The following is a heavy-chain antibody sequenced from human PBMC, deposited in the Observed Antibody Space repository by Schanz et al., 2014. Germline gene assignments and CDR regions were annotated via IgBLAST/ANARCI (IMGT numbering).Heavy chain of an antibody. Sequence: EVHLLESGGGLVPPGGSLRLSCAASGFNFSDYAMCWVRQAPGKGLEWVSAISGGGGTTYYTDSVKGRFTISRDNSKSTLYLQIKSLRAEDTAVYYCAKDGPGGSGSYSADGGMDVWGQGTTVTVSS. J-gene: IGHJ6*02. CDR2: ISGGGGTT. CDR1: GFNFSDYA. CDR3: AKDGPGGSGSYSADGGMDV. V-gene: IGHV3-23*01. D-gene: IGHD3-10*01.